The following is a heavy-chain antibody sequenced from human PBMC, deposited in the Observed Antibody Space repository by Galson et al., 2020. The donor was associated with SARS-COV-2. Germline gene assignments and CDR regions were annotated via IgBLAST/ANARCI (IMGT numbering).Heavy chain of an antibody. CDR2: TYYRSKWST. J-gene: IGHJ3*02. V-gene: IGHV6-1*01. CDR1: GARVSSKSDA. Sequence: SQTLSLTCAISGARVSSKSDAWNWIRPSPSSGLEWLGRTYYRSKWSTDYAVSVKSRITINPDTSKIQFALQLNSVTPEDKAIYYCAGRVAGAGSLHIWGQGTMVIVSS. D-gene: IGHD6-13*01. CDR3: AGRVAGAGSLHI.